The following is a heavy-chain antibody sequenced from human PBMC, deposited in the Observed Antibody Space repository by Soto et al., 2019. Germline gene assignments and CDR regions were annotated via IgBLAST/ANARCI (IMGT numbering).Heavy chain of an antibody. CDR2: ISYDGSNK. CDR3: AKGGRTTGTPFDP. CDR1: GFTFSSYG. V-gene: IGHV3-30*18. D-gene: IGHD1-1*01. Sequence: GGSLRLSCAASGFTFSSYGRHWVRQAPGKGLEWVAVISYDGSNKYYADSVKGRFTISRDNSKNTLYLQMNSLRAEDTAVYYCAKGGRTTGTPFDPWGQGTLVTVSS. J-gene: IGHJ5*02.